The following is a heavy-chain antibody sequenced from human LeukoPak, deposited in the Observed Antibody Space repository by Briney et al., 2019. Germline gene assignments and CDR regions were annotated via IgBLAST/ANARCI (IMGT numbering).Heavy chain of an antibody. Sequence: ASVKVSCKASGGTFSSYAISWVRQAPGQGLEWMGGIIPIFGTANYAQKFQGRVTITADESTSTAYMELSSLRSEDTAVYYCARDRVIVVPAAIGWGYYMDVWGKGTTVTVSS. J-gene: IGHJ6*03. CDR2: IIPIFGTA. D-gene: IGHD2-2*02. CDR3: ARDRVIVVPAAIGWGYYMDV. V-gene: IGHV1-69*01. CDR1: GGTFSSYA.